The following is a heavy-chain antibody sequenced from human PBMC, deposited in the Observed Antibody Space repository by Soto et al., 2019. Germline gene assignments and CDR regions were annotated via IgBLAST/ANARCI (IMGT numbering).Heavy chain of an antibody. D-gene: IGHD6-19*01. V-gene: IGHV4-34*01. CDR3: ARGLITGSHYSGGWYYFDS. CDR2: INHSGSA. J-gene: IGHJ4*02. CDR1: GESFSAYI. Sequence: QVQLQQSGAGLLKPSETLSLTCAVYGESFSAYIWTWIRQTPGKGLQWIGQINHSGSASYNPSLKSRVTISVHTSNSQFSLELSSVTAADTAVYYCARGLITGSHYSGGWYYFDSWGQETQVTVSS.